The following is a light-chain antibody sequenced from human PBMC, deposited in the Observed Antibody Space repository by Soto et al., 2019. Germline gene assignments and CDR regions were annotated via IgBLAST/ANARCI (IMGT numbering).Light chain of an antibody. CDR1: QSVSSH. CDR2: GAS. V-gene: IGKV3-20*01. CDR3: QQYGSSPLT. Sequence: IVMTQSPATLSVSARERSTVSGGASQSVSSHLAWYQHKPGQAPRLLIYGASSRATGIPDRFSGSGSGTDFTLTISRLEPEDFAVYYCQQYGSSPLTFGGGTKVDIK. J-gene: IGKJ4*01.